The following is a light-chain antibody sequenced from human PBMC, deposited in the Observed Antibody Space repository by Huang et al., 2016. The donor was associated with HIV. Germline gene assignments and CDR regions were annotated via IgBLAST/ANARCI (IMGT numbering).Light chain of an antibody. CDR3: MQAIQIPT. J-gene: IGKJ3*01. CDR1: QSLLQRNGDKY. Sequence: DIVMTQSPLFLPVTPGEPASISCRSSQSLLQRNGDKYLDWYLQKPGQVPQLLIYLGSNRASVVPDRFSRSGSGTDFPLKSSRVQAVDVGIYYCMQAIQIPTVGPGTKVDIK. CDR2: LGS. V-gene: IGKV2-28*01.